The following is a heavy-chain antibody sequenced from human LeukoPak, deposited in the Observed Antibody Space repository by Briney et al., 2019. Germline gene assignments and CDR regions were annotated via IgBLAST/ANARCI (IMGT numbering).Heavy chain of an antibody. CDR2: ISYSGST. J-gene: IGHJ4*02. Sequence: PSETLSLTCGVSGGSINVYYWNWIRQSPGKGLQWIGSISYSGSTNYNPSLKSRVAISMDTSKNRFSLKVSSVIAADTAMYYCARGGSRSYTSSTLDYWGQGTLVTVSS. D-gene: IGHD6-6*01. CDR3: ARGGSRSYTSSTLDY. CDR1: GGSINVYY. V-gene: IGHV4-59*01.